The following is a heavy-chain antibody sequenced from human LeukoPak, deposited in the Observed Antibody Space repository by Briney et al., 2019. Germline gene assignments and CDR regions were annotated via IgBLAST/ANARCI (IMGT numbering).Heavy chain of an antibody. CDR1: GGSISSYY. V-gene: IGHV4-59*01. CDR3: ARGSIAAAEGSHWFDP. CDR2: IYYSGST. D-gene: IGHD6-13*01. J-gene: IGHJ5*02. Sequence: SETLSLTCTASGGSISSYYWSWIRQPPGKGLEWIGYIYYSGSTNSNPSLKSRVTISVDTSKNQFSLKLSSVTAADTAVYYCARGSIAAAEGSHWFDPWGQGTLVTVSS.